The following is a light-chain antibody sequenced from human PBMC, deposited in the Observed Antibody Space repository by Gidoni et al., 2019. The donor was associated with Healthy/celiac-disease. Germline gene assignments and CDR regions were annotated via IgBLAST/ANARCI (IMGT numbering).Light chain of an antibody. J-gene: IGKJ4*01. CDR2: GES. V-gene: IGKV3-15*01. Sequence: EIVMTPATATPSFFTWERATLLCRASHSVSSNLAWYQQKPGQAHRLLIYGESTRATGIPARFSGSGSGTEFTLTISSLQSEDFAVYYCQQYNNWPPLNFGGGTKVEIK. CDR1: HSVSSN. CDR3: QQYNNWPPLN.